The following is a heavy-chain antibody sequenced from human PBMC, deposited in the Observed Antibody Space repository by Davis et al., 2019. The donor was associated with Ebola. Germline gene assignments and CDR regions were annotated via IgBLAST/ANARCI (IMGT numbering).Heavy chain of an antibody. CDR3: ARHRPGGWFDP. V-gene: IGHV4-38-2*02. Sequence: MPSETLSLTCSVSGFSISGGYYWGWIRQAPGTGMEWIGSISHSGSTYFTPSLASRVTISIDTSKNQFSLSLSSVTAADTAVYYCARHRPGGWFDPWGQGTLVTVSS. CDR2: ISHSGST. J-gene: IGHJ5*02. CDR1: GFSISGGYY. D-gene: IGHD6-6*01.